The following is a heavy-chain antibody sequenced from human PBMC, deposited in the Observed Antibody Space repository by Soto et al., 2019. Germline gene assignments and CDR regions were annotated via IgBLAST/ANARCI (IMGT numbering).Heavy chain of an antibody. D-gene: IGHD6-19*01. Sequence: ASVNVSCKASGYTFTSYAMHCLRQSPGQRLEWMGWINAGNGNTKYSQKFQGRVTITRDTSASTAYMELSSLRSEDTAVYYCARGSGWYPPFDYWGQGTLVTVSS. V-gene: IGHV1-3*01. CDR3: ARGSGWYPPFDY. CDR2: INAGNGNT. CDR1: GYTFTSYA. J-gene: IGHJ4*02.